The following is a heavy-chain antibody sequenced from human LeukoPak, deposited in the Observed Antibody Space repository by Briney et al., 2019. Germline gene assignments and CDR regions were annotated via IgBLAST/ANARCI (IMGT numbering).Heavy chain of an antibody. Sequence: TGGSLRLSCAASGFTFSAHWMSWVRQAPGKGLEWVANIKEDGSEKYYVDSVKGRFTISRDIAKNSLYLQMNSLRAEDTAVYYCARAAVLRYFDWSSDAFDIWGQGTMVTVSS. V-gene: IGHV3-7*01. CDR3: ARAAVLRYFDWSSDAFDI. D-gene: IGHD3-9*01. CDR1: GFTFSAHW. CDR2: IKEDGSEK. J-gene: IGHJ3*02.